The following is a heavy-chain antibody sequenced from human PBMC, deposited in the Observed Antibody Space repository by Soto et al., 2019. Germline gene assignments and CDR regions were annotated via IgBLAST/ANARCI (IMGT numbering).Heavy chain of an antibody. CDR1: GGSISSGGYY. V-gene: IGHV4-31*03. D-gene: IGHD3-10*01. J-gene: IGHJ4*02. Sequence: SETLSLTCTVPGGSISSGGYYWSWIRQHPGKGLEWIGYIYYSGSTYYNPSLKSRVTISVDTSKNQFSLKLSSVTAADTAVYYCARGRLTYYYGSGSPGNFDYWGQGTLVTVSS. CDR3: ARGRLTYYYGSGSPGNFDY. CDR2: IYYSGST.